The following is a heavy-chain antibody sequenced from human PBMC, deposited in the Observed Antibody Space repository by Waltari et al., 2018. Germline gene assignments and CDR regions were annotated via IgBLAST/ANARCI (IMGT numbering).Heavy chain of an antibody. Sequence: QAQLVQSGAEVKKPGSSVKVSCKASGGTFSSYTISWVRPAPGQGLEWMGRVIPILVIANYAQKFQGRVTITADKSTSTAYMELSSLRSEDTAVYYCAREAAMATSDYWGQGTLVTVSS. CDR1: GGTFSSYT. J-gene: IGHJ4*02. D-gene: IGHD5-18*01. CDR2: VIPILVIA. CDR3: AREAAMATSDY. V-gene: IGHV1-69*08.